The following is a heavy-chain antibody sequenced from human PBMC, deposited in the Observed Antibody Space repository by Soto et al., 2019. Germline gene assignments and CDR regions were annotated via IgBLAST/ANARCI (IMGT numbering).Heavy chain of an antibody. D-gene: IGHD6-6*01. CDR3: ASPQKQLVNYYYYGMDV. J-gene: IGHJ6*02. Sequence: ASAKVSCKASGYTFTGYYMHWVRQAPGQGLEWMGWINPNSGGTNYAQKFQGRVTMTRDTSISTAYMELSRLRSDDTAVYYCASPQKQLVNYYYYGMDVWGQGTTVTVSS. CDR1: GYTFTGYY. V-gene: IGHV1-2*02. CDR2: INPNSGGT.